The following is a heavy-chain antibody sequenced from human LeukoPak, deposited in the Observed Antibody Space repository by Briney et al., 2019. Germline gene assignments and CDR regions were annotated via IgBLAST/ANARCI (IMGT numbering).Heavy chain of an antibody. D-gene: IGHD2-21*02. CDR3: AKGAVDCGGDCYFDY. J-gene: IGHJ4*02. CDR2: ISHDGGNN. V-gene: IGHV3-30*18. Sequence: GGSLRLSCAASGFTFTSYVMNWVRQAPGKELEWVAVISHDGGNNYYADSVKGRFTISRDNSKNTLYLQMNSLRAEDTAVYYCAKGAVDCGGDCYFDYWGQGTLVTVSS. CDR1: GFTFTSYV.